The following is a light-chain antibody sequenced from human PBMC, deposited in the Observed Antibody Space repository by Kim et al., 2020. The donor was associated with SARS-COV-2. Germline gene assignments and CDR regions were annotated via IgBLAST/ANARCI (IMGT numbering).Light chain of an antibody. CDR3: NSRDSSDNHKV. J-gene: IGLJ1*01. CDR1: SLRNYY. Sequence: ALGQQVRIKCQGDSLRNYYASWYQQRPGQAPVLVIYGKYNRPSGIPDRFSGSSSVNTASLTITGAQAEDEADYYCNSRDSSDNHKVFGTGTKVTVL. V-gene: IGLV3-19*01. CDR2: GKY.